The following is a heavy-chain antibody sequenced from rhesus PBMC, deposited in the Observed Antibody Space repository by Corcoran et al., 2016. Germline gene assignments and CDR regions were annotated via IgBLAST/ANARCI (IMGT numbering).Heavy chain of an antibody. CDR3: ARGYCTSTTCYSGPRDY. D-gene: IGHD2-2*01. CDR2: IRNKANGGTT. CDR1: GFTFSDYY. J-gene: IGHJ4*01. V-gene: IGHV3-116*02. Sequence: EVRLVESGGGLVQPGGSLRLSCAASGFTFSDYYMTWVRQAPGKGPEWVGFIRNKANGGTTEYAASVKGRFTISRDDSKSIASLQMISLKTEDTAVYYCARGYCTSTTCYSGPRDYWGQGVLVTVSS.